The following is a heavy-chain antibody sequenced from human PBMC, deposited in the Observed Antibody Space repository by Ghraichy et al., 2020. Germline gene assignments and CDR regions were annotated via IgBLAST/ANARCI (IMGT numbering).Heavy chain of an antibody. Sequence: GGSLRLSCAASGFTFSSYWMSWVRQAPGKGLEWVANIKQDGSEKYYVDSVKGRFTISRDNAKNSLYLQMNSLRAEDTAVYYCARDEYSSSPAPKNFDYWGQGTLVTVSS. V-gene: IGHV3-7*01. D-gene: IGHD6-6*01. CDR3: ARDEYSSSPAPKNFDY. CDR2: IKQDGSEK. J-gene: IGHJ4*02. CDR1: GFTFSSYW.